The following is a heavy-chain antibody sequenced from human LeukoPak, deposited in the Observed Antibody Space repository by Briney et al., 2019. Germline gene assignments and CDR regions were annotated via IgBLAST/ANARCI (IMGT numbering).Heavy chain of an antibody. CDR3: ARDRGTWNDDGFDY. D-gene: IGHD1-1*01. CDR1: GGSFGGYY. CDR2: INHSGST. Sequence: PETLSLTCAVYGGSFGGYYWSWIRQPPGKGLEWIGEINHSGSTNYNPSLKSRVTISVDTSKNQFSLKLSSVTAADTAVYYCARDRGTWNDDGFDYWGQGTLVTVSS. V-gene: IGHV4-34*01. J-gene: IGHJ4*02.